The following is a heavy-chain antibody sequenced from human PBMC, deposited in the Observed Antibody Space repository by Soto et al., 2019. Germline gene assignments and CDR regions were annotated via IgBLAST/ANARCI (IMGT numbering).Heavy chain of an antibody. CDR2: TYYRSKWYN. CDR3: AIASSDYYGSGNAFDI. CDR1: GDRVSSNSSA. Sequence: SQSLSLTCAISGDRVSSNSSACNWIRQSPSRGLEWLGRTYYRSKWYNDYAVSVKGRIPINPDTSKNQFSLQRNSVTREDTAVYYCAIASSDYYGSGNAFDIWGQGTMVTVSS. D-gene: IGHD3-10*01. V-gene: IGHV6-1*01. J-gene: IGHJ3*02.